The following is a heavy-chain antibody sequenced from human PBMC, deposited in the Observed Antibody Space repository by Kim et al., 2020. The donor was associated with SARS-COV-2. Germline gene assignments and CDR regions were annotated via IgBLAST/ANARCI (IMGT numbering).Heavy chain of an antibody. D-gene: IGHD6-13*01. J-gene: IGHJ3*02. CDR1: GGTFSSYA. Sequence: SVKVSCKASGGTFSSYAISWVRQAPGQGLEWMGGIIPIFGTANYAQKFQGRVTITADESTSTAYMELSSLRSEDTAVYYCARAQYSSSWVDAFDIWGQGTMVTVSS. CDR3: ARAQYSSSWVDAFDI. CDR2: IIPIFGTA. V-gene: IGHV1-69*13.